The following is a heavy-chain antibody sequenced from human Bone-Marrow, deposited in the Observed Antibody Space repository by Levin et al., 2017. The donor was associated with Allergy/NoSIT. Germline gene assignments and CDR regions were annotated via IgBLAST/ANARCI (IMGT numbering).Heavy chain of an antibody. CDR1: GFSMSSFS. J-gene: IGHJ4*02. V-gene: IGHV3-48*04. CDR3: ARDRTYYYDSSGAFDF. D-gene: IGHD3-22*01. CDR2: ISSTSSVI. Sequence: GGSLRLSCVVSGFSMSSFSMNWVRQGPGKGLEWLAYISSTSSVIHYGGSVRGRFTISRSNPKNELYLQINSLRAEDAAVYYCARDRTYYYDSSGAFDFWGQGTPVTVSS.